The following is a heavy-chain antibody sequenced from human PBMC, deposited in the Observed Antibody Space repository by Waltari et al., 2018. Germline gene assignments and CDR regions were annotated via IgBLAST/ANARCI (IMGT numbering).Heavy chain of an antibody. D-gene: IGHD3-3*01. CDR1: GFTVSSNY. CDR2: IYSGGST. CDR3: ARENRYYDFWSGYLRSVGKDV. Sequence: EVQLVESGGGLVQPGGSLRLSCTASGFTVSSNYMSWVRQAPGQGLEWVSVIYSGGSTYYADSVKGRFTISRDNSKNTLYLQMNSLRAEDTAVYYCARENRYYDFWSGYLRSVGKDVWGQGTTVTVSS. V-gene: IGHV3-66*02. J-gene: IGHJ6*02.